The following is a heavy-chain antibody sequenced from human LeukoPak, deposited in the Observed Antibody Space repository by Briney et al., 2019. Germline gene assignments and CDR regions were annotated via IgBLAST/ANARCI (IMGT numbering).Heavy chain of an antibody. D-gene: IGHD3-10*01. Sequence: SETLSLTCTVSGGSISSGGYYWSWIRQHPGKGLEWIGYIYYSGSTYYNPSLKSRATISVDTSKNQFSLKLSSVTAADTAVYYCARGRPYGSGSSPYNWFDPWGQGTLVTVSS. J-gene: IGHJ5*02. CDR2: IYYSGST. CDR1: GGSISSGGYY. V-gene: IGHV4-31*03. CDR3: ARGRPYGSGSSPYNWFDP.